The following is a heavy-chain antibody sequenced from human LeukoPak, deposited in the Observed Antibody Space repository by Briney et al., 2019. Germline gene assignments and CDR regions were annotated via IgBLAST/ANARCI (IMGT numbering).Heavy chain of an antibody. J-gene: IGHJ4*02. CDR2: ISGSGGST. CDR3: AKTAYDILTGEQIGDY. Sequence: PGGSLRLSCAASGFTFSSYAMSWVRQAPGKGLEWVSAISGSGGSTYYADSMKGRFTISRDNSKNTLYLQMNSLRAEDTAVYYCAKTAYDILTGEQIGDYWGQGTLVTVSS. V-gene: IGHV3-23*01. CDR1: GFTFSSYA. D-gene: IGHD3-9*01.